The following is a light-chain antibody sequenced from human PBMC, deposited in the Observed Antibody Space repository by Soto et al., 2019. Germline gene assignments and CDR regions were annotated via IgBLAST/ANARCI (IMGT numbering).Light chain of an antibody. J-gene: IGKJ2*01. CDR2: GAS. CDR1: QCAVCDY. CDR3: QQYGGAPYT. Sequence: EIVLTQYPDTLYLSPGEGVPLSCLASQCAVCDYVAWYQQNPGQAPRLLIYGASIGATGLPARFSGSGSGTDFNLTISRLEPEDFAVYYCQQYGGAPYTCGPGT. V-gene: IGKV3-20*01.